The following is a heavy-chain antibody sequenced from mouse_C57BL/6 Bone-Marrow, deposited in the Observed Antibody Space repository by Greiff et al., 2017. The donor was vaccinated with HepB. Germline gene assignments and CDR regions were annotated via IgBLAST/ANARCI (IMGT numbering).Heavy chain of an antibody. CDR3: ARQLQYFDV. CDR1: GFSLTSYG. V-gene: IGHV2-2*01. J-gene: IGHJ1*03. Sequence: VKLMESGPGLVQPSQSLSITCTVSGFSLTSYGVHWVRQSPGKGLEWLGVIWSGGSTDYNAAFISRLSISKDNSKSQVFFKMNSLQADDTAIYYCARQLQYFDVWGTGTTVTVSS. D-gene: IGHD1-1*01. CDR2: IWSGGST.